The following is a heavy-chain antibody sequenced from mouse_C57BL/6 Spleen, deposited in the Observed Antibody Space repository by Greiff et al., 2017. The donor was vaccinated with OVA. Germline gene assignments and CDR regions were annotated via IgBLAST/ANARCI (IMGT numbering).Heavy chain of an antibody. CDR2: ISSGSSTI. J-gene: IGHJ2*01. CDR3: ARPGWDDYFDY. D-gene: IGHD4-1*01. CDR1: GFTFSDYG. Sequence: EVQLVESGGGLVKPEGSLKLYCAASGFTFSDYGMHWVRQAPEKGLEWVAYISSGSSTIYYADTVKGRFTISRDNAKNTLFLQMTSLRSEDTAMYYCARPGWDDYFDYWGQGTTLTVSS. V-gene: IGHV5-17*01.